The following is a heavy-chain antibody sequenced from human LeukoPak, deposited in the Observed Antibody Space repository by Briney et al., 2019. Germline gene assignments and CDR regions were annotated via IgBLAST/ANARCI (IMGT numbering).Heavy chain of an antibody. CDR3: ARGGWLGHFDY. Sequence: ASVKVSCKASGYTFTSYAMHWVRQAPGQRLEWMGWINADSGNTKYSQKFQGRVTITRDTSASTAYMELSSLRSEDTAVYYCARGGWLGHFDYWGQGTLVTVSS. CDR2: INADSGNT. D-gene: IGHD6-19*01. J-gene: IGHJ4*02. CDR1: GYTFTSYA. V-gene: IGHV1-3*01.